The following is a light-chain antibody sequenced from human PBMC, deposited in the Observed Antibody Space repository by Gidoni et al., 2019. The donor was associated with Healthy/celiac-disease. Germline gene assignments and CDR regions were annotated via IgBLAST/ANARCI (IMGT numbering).Light chain of an antibody. V-gene: IGKV1-5*03. CDR3: QQYNSYPS. CDR1: QSISSW. J-gene: IGKJ2*01. CDR2: KAS. Sequence: DIQMTQSPSTLSASVGDRVTITCRASQSISSWLAWYQQKPGKAPKRLIYKASSLESGVPSRFSGSGSGTEFTLTISSLQPDDFATYYCQQYNSYPSFGQGTKLETK.